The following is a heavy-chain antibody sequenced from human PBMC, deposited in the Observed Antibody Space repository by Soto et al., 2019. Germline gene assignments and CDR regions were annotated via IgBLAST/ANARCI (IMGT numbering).Heavy chain of an antibody. CDR3: AILSTYSNYVGVSRLYYGMDV. V-gene: IGHV3-48*03. J-gene: IGHJ6*02. CDR2: ISSSGSTI. D-gene: IGHD4-4*01. Sequence: EVQLVESGGGLVQPGGSLRLSCAASGFTFSSYEMNWVRQAPGKGLEWVSYISSSGSTIYYADSVKGRFTISRDNAKNSLYLQMNSLRAEDTAVYYCAILSTYSNYVGVSRLYYGMDVWGQGTTVTVSS. CDR1: GFTFSSYE.